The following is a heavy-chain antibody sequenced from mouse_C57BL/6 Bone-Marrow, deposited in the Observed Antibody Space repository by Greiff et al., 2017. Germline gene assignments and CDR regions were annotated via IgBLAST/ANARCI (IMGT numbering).Heavy chain of an antibody. J-gene: IGHJ2*01. Sequence: VQLKESGPVLVKPGPSVKISCKASGFTFTDYYMPWVKQSHGKSLEWIGLVYPYNGGTSYNQKFKGKATLTVDTSSSTAYMELNSLTSEDSAVYYCAREGYYGSSAFDDWGQGTTLTVSS. V-gene: IGHV1-36*01. D-gene: IGHD1-1*01. CDR3: AREGYYGSSAFDD. CDR1: GFTFTDYY. CDR2: VYPYNGGT.